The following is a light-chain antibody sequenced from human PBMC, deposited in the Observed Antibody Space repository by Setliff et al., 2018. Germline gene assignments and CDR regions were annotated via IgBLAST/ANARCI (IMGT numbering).Light chain of an antibody. CDR1: SSNIGSNT. CDR3: CAYTASTTYV. J-gene: IGLJ1*01. CDR2: TNN. Sequence: QSALAQPPSASGTPGQRVTISCSGTSSNIGSNTVNWYQQFPGTAPKLLIQTNNQRHSGVPDRFSGSKSGASASLAISGLQSGDEADYYCCAYTASTTYVFVNGTKVTVL. V-gene: IGLV1-44*01.